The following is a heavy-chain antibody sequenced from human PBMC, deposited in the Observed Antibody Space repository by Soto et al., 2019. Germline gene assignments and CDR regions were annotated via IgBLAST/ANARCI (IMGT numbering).Heavy chain of an antibody. D-gene: IGHD6-19*01. V-gene: IGHV1-69*06. J-gene: IGHJ6*02. Sequence: SVKVSCTASGGTFSSYAISWVRQAPGQGLEWMGGIIPIFGTANYAQKFQGRVTITADKSTSTAYMELSSLRSEDTAVYYAVAGNGYDYYGMDVWGQGTTVTVSS. CDR3: VAGNGYDYYGMDV. CDR2: IIPIFGTA. CDR1: GGTFSSYA.